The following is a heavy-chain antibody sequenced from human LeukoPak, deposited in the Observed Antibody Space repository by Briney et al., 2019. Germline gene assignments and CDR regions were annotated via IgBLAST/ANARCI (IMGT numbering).Heavy chain of an antibody. J-gene: IGHJ4*02. V-gene: IGHV4-61*01. Sequence: SETMSLTCTVSGGSVSSGSSFWSWIRQPPGKGLEWIGYIYHSGNTNYNPSLKSRVTISVDTSKSQLSLKLNSVTAADTAVYYCARDRNYYDSSGYYFANGGQGTLVTVSS. CDR1: GGSVSSGSSF. CDR2: IYHSGNT. CDR3: ARDRNYYDSSGYYFAN. D-gene: IGHD3-22*01.